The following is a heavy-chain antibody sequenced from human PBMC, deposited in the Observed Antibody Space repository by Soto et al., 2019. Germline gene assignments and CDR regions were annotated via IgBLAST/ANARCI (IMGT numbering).Heavy chain of an antibody. CDR1: AFTFKNHW. V-gene: IGHV3-74*01. CDR3: ARDQLYYNDFSGRPLNAFDV. D-gene: IGHD3-22*01. J-gene: IGHJ3*01. CDR2: INGDGSFT. Sequence: GGSLRLSCAASAFTFKNHWMHWVRQVPGKGPVWVSRINGDGSFTSYADAVKGRFTISRDNAKNTLSLQMNSLRAEDTAVYYCARDQLYYNDFSGRPLNAFDVWGHGTMVTVSS.